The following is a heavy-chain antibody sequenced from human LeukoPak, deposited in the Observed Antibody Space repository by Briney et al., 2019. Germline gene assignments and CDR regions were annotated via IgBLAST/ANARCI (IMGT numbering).Heavy chain of an antibody. CDR3: ARDVTADAFDI. J-gene: IGHJ3*02. V-gene: IGHV4-59*01. CDR2: IYYSGNT. CDR1: GDSISDYY. Sequence: SETVSLTCTVSGDSISDYYWSWIRQPPGKGLEWIGYIYYSGNTNYNPSLKSRVTISVDTSKNQFSLKLSSVTAADTAVYYCARDVTADAFDIWGQGTMVTVSS. D-gene: IGHD2-21*02.